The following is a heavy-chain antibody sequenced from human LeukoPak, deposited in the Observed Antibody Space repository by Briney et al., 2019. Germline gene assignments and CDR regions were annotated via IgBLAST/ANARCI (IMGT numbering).Heavy chain of an antibody. Sequence: GGSLRLSCAASGFTLSNYAMSWVRQAPGRGLEWVSRISGSGGSTYYADSVKGRFTISRDNSKNTLYLQMNSLRAEDTAVYYCARRSSGSPPYYFDYWGQGTLVTVFS. J-gene: IGHJ4*02. CDR2: ISGSGGST. CDR1: GFTLSNYA. V-gene: IGHV3-23*01. D-gene: IGHD1-26*01. CDR3: ARRSSGSPPYYFDY.